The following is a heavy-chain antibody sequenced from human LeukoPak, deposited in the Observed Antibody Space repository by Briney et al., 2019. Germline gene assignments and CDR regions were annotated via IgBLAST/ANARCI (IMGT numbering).Heavy chain of an antibody. J-gene: IGHJ5*02. Sequence: GGPLRLPCAASGFTFSSYGMHWVRQAPGKGLEWVAFIRYDGSNKYYADSVKGRFTISRDNSKNTLYLQMDSLRAEDTAVYYCAREGLWFDPWGQGTLVTVSS. CDR1: GFTFSSYG. CDR3: AREGLWFDP. CDR2: IRYDGSNK. V-gene: IGHV3-30*02.